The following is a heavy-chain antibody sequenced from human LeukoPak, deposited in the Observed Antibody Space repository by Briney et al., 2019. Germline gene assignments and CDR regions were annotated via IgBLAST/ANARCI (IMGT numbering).Heavy chain of an antibody. D-gene: IGHD6-19*01. CDR3: ARVQWLTNFYYYAMDV. V-gene: IGHV1-2*02. CDR1: GYTFTGYN. J-gene: IGHJ6*02. Sequence: RASVKVSCKASGYTFTGYNIHWVRQAPGQGLEWMGWISPNTGGTNYPQKFQGRVTMTRDTSISTAYMELSGLKSVDTAIYYCARVQWLTNFYYYAMDVWGQGTTVTVSS. CDR2: ISPNTGGT.